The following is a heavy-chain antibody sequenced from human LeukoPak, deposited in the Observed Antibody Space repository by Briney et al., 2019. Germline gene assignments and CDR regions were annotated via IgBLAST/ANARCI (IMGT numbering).Heavy chain of an antibody. Sequence: PGGSLRLSCAASGFTFGDYGMSWVRQAPGKGLEWVSGINWNGGSTGYADSVKGRFTISRDNAKNSLYLQMNSLRAEDTALYHCARVGGIAVAGSPFDYWGQGTLVTVSS. V-gene: IGHV3-20*01. CDR3: ARVGGIAVAGSPFDY. CDR1: GFTFGDYG. CDR2: INWNGGST. D-gene: IGHD6-19*01. J-gene: IGHJ4*02.